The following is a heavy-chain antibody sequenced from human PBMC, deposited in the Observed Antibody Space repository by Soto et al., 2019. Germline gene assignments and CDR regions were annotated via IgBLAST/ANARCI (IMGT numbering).Heavy chain of an antibody. CDR3: ARDLGYGLFDY. CDR2: ISYDRRNK. D-gene: IGHD5-18*01. Sequence: PGGSLRLSCAASGFTFSSYGMHWVRQAPGKGLEWVAVISYDRRNKYYADSVKGRITNTRDNSKNKLYLQMNNLRAEDTAVYYCARDLGYGLFDYWGQGT. CDR1: GFTFSSYG. J-gene: IGHJ4*02. V-gene: IGHV3-30*03.